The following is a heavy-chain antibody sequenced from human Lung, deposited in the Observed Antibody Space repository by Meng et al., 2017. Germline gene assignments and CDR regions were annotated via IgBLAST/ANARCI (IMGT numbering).Heavy chain of an antibody. CDR1: GGSFSDYY. Sequence: GSLRLSCVVSGGSFSDYYWSWIRQPPGKGLEWIGEINHSGSTNYNPSLESRATISVDTSQHNLSLKLSSVTAADSAVYYCARGPTTMAHDFDYWGQGTLVTVSS. CDR2: INHSGST. J-gene: IGHJ4*02. CDR3: ARGPTTMAHDFDY. V-gene: IGHV4-34*01. D-gene: IGHD4-11*01.